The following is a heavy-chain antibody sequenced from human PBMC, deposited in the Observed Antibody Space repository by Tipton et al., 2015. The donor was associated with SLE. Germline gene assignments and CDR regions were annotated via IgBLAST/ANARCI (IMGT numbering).Heavy chain of an antibody. D-gene: IGHD1-26*01. J-gene: IGHJ5*02. V-gene: IGHV4-34*01. CDR3: ARGHIGWGFDP. CDR1: GGSFSGYY. Sequence: TLSLTCAVYGGSFSGYYWSWIRQPPGKGLEWIGEINHSGSTNYNPSLKSRVTISVDKSNNQFSLRLSSVTAADTAVYYCARGHIGWGFDPWGQGTLVTVSS. CDR2: INHSGST.